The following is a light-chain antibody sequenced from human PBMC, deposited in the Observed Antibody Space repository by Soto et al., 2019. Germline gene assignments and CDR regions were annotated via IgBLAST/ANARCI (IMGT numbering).Light chain of an antibody. CDR1: QSVTSSY. V-gene: IGKV3-20*01. CDR2: GAS. CDR3: QHYGRLPRS. Sequence: EIVLTQSPATPSLSPWERATLSCRASQSVTSSYLAWYQQKPGQAPRILIYGASSRATGIPDRFSGSGSGTDFTLTISRLEPEDFAVYHCQHYGRLPRSFGGGTKVDIK. J-gene: IGKJ4*01.